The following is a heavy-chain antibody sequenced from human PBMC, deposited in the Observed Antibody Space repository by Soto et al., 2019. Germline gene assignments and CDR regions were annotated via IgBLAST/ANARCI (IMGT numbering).Heavy chain of an antibody. J-gene: IGHJ4*02. CDR3: ARHLRSSSYYFDY. CDR1: GGSISSSSYY. D-gene: IGHD6-6*01. V-gene: IGHV4-39*01. Sequence: SETLSLTCTVSGGSISSSSYYWGWIRQPPGKGLEWIGSIYYSGSTYYNPSLKSRVTISVDTSKNHFSLKLSSVTAADTAVYYCARHLRSSSYYFDYWGQGTLVTVSS. CDR2: IYYSGST.